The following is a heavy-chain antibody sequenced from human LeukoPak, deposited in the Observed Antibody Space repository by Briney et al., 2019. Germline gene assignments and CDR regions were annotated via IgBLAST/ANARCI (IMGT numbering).Heavy chain of an antibody. Sequence: SETLSLTCAVSGYSISNGYYWVWIRQPPGRGLEWIGSLYHSDSAYYNTSLRSRVSMSVDTSKNQFSLTLSFVTAADTAVCYCARQHDSYYYYYIDVWGSGTTVTVSS. V-gene: IGHV4-38-2*01. CDR1: GYSISNGYY. CDR3: ARQHDSYYYYYIDV. J-gene: IGHJ6*03. CDR2: LYHSDSA.